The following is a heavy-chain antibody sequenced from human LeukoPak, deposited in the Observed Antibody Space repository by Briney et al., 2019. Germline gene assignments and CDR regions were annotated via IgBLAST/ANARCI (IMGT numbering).Heavy chain of an antibody. V-gene: IGHV3-30*18. J-gene: IGHJ4*02. CDR3: AKGGYEYYFDY. D-gene: IGHD5-12*01. CDR1: GFTFSSYG. Sequence: PGGSLRLSCAASGFTFSSYGMHWVRQAPGKGLEWVAAISYDGSNKYYADSVKGRFTISRDNSKNTLYLQMNSLRAEDTAVYYCAKGGYEYYFDYWGQGTLVTVSS. CDR2: ISYDGSNK.